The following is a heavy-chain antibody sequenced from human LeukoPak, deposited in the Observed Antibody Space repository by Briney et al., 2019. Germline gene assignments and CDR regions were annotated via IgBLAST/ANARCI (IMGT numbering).Heavy chain of an antibody. CDR1: GFTFSSYS. Sequence: GGSLRLSCAASGFTFSSYSMSWVRQAPGKGLEWVSAISGSGGSTYYADSVKGRFTISRDNSKNTLYLQMNSLRAEDTAVYYCAKTPGGGYGGYYFDYWGQGTLVTVSS. CDR2: ISGSGGST. CDR3: AKTPGGGYGGYYFDY. D-gene: IGHD3-16*01. V-gene: IGHV3-23*01. J-gene: IGHJ4*02.